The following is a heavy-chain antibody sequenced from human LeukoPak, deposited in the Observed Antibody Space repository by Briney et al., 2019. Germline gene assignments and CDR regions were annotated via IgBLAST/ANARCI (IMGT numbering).Heavy chain of an antibody. CDR2: VNRDGSET. Sequence: GGSLRLSCAASGFAFSSHWMTWVRQVPGRGPEWVANVNRDGSETYYLDSAKGRFTISKDNAKNSLYLQMNSLRAEDTALYHCARNNGMDVWGQGTTVIVSS. V-gene: IGHV3-7*03. CDR3: ARNNGMDV. J-gene: IGHJ6*02. CDR1: GFAFSSHW.